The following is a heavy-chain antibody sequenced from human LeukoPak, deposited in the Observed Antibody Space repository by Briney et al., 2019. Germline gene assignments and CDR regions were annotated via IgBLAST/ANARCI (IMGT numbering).Heavy chain of an antibody. CDR2: INPNSGGT. CDR3: ARGYYYDSSGYLY. D-gene: IGHD3-22*01. CDR1: GYTFTGYY. J-gene: IGHJ4*02. Sequence: ASVKVSCKASGYTFTGYYMHWVRQAPGQGVEWMGWINPNSGGTNYAQKFQGRVTMTRDTSISTAYMELSRLRSDDTAVYYCARGYYYDSSGYLYWGQGTLVTVSS. V-gene: IGHV1-2*02.